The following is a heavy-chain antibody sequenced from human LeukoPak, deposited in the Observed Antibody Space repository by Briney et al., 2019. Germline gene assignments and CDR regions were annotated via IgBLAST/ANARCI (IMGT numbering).Heavy chain of an antibody. Sequence: GSLRLSCAASGFTFSSYAMSWVRQAPGKGLEWVSAISGSGGSTYYADSVKGRFTISRDDSKNTLYLQMNSLRAEDTAVYYRAKARKYRSSTSCYFDYWGQGTLVTVSS. J-gene: IGHJ4*02. D-gene: IGHD2-2*01. V-gene: IGHV3-23*01. CDR1: GFTFSSYA. CDR3: AKARKYRSSTSCYFDY. CDR2: ISGSGGST.